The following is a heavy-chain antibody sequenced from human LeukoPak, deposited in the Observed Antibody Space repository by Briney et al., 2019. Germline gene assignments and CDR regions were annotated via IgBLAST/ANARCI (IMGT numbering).Heavy chain of an antibody. CDR1: GFTFSSYA. Sequence: GSLRLSCAASGFTFSSYAMSWVRQAPGKGLEWVSAISGSGGSIYYADSVKGRFTISRDNSKNTLYLQMNSLRAEDTAVYYCAKDETGYSSSWYSGLFFDYWGQGTLVTVSS. CDR3: AKDETGYSSSWYSGLFFDY. J-gene: IGHJ4*02. CDR2: ISGSGGSI. D-gene: IGHD6-13*01. V-gene: IGHV3-23*01.